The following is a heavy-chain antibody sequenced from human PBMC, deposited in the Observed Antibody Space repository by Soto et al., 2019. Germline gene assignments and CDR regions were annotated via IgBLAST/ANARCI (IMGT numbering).Heavy chain of an antibody. CDR3: ARDGQWLDPRYYYGCDV. CDR2: ISAYNGNT. CDR1: GYTFTSYG. D-gene: IGHD6-19*01. V-gene: IGHV1-18*01. J-gene: IGHJ6*02. Sequence: VASVNVSCKASGYTFTSYGISWVRQAPGQGLEWLGWISAYNGNTIYAQMLQGRVTLTTDTSTSTAYMELRSLRSDDTAVYYCARDGQWLDPRYYYGCDVWGQGTTVTVSS.